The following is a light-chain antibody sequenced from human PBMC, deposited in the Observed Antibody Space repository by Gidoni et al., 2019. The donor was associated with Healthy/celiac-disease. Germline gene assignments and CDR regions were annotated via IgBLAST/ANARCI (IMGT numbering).Light chain of an antibody. Sequence: SYELTQPPSVSVSPGQTASITCSGDKLGDKYACWYQQKPGQSPVLVIYQDNKRPSGIPERFSGSNSGNTATLTISGTQAMDEADYYCQAWDSSTVDVLFGGGTKLTVL. CDR1: KLGDKY. V-gene: IGLV3-1*01. J-gene: IGLJ2*01. CDR2: QDN. CDR3: QAWDSSTVDVL.